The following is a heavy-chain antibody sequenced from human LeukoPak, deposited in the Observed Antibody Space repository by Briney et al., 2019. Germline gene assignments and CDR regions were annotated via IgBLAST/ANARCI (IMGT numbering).Heavy chain of an antibody. D-gene: IGHD4-17*01. Sequence: GGSLRLSCAASGFTFSSYGMHWVRQAPGKGLEWVAVIWYDGSNKCYADSVKGRFTISRDNSKNTLYLQMNSLRAEDTAVYYCARGRVKNDYGDYIDYWGQGTLVTVSS. CDR3: ARGRVKNDYGDYIDY. V-gene: IGHV3-33*01. CDR1: GFTFSSYG. J-gene: IGHJ4*02. CDR2: IWYDGSNK.